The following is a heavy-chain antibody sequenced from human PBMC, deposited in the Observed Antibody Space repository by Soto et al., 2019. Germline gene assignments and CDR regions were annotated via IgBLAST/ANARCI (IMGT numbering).Heavy chain of an antibody. CDR1: GFSLSTSGVG. V-gene: IGHV2-5*02. Sequence: QITLKESGPTLVKPTQTLTLTCTFSGFSLSTSGVGVGWIRQPPGKALEWLALIYWDDDKRYSPSLKSRLTITKDTSKNQVVLTMTNMDPVDTATYYCAHKVDYYDSSGYSAGPYFDYWGQGTLVTVSS. CDR2: IYWDDDK. J-gene: IGHJ4*02. CDR3: AHKVDYYDSSGYSAGPYFDY. D-gene: IGHD3-22*01.